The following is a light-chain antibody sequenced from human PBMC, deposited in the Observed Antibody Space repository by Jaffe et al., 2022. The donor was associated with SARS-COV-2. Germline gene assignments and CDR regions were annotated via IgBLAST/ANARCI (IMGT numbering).Light chain of an antibody. Sequence: QSALTQPPSASGSPGQSVTISCTGTSSDVGGYDYVSWYQQHPGKAPKLMIYEVSKRPSGVPDRFSGSKSGNTASLTVSGLQGEDEADYYCTSYAGSNINYVFGTGTTVTVL. CDR1: SSDVGGYDY. CDR3: TSYAGSNINYV. J-gene: IGLJ1*01. CDR2: EVS. V-gene: IGLV2-8*01.